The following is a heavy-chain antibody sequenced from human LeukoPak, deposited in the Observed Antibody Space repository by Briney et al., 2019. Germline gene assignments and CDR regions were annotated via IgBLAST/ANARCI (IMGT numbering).Heavy chain of an antibody. CDR3: TRGTGTKPYYYDSSGYFHQ. D-gene: IGHD3-22*01. Sequence: SETLSLTCAVYGGSFSGYYWSWILQPPGKRLEWIGEVSHSVSDHYNPSLKSRVTISVDTPKSQFSLKLNSVTAADRARCYCTRGTGTKPYYYDSSGYFHQGRQGTLLIVSS. J-gene: IGHJ4*01. CDR2: VSHSVSD. CDR1: GGSFSGYY. V-gene: IGHV4-34*01.